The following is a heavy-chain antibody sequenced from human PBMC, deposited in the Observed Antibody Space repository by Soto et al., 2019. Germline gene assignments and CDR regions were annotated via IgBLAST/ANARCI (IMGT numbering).Heavy chain of an antibody. J-gene: IGHJ6*03. CDR3: VRATGYYYYMDV. CDR2: IYSGGST. Sequence: EVQLVESGGGLVQPGGSLRLSCAASGFTVSSNYMSWVRQAPGKGLEWVSVIYSGGSTYYADSVKGRFSISRDKSTNTLSLQMTSLRAEDTAVYYCVRATGYYYYMDVSGKGTTVTFAS. V-gene: IGHV3-66*01. CDR1: GFTVSSNY.